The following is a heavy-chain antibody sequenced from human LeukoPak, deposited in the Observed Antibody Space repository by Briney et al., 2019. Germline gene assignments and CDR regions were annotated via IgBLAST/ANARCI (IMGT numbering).Heavy chain of an antibody. J-gene: IGHJ4*02. CDR2: INHSGST. V-gene: IGHV4-34*01. CDR3: ARNSHSGLAY. CDR1: GGSFSGYY. D-gene: IGHD6-19*01. Sequence: SETLSLTCAVYGGSFSGYYWSWIRQPPGKGLEWIGEINHSGSTNYNPSLKSRLTISVDTSKNQFSLKLSSVTAADTAVYFRARNSHSGLAYWGQGTLVTVSS.